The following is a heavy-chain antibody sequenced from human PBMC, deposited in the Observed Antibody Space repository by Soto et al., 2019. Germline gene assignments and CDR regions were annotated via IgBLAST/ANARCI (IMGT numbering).Heavy chain of an antibody. CDR1: GYSFTSYW. CDR3: ARHTPAYYSGKDV. Sequence: PGESLKICCKASGYSFTSYWIGWVRQMPGKGLEWMGIIYPGDSDTRYSPSFQGQVTISADKSISTAYLQWSSLKASDTAMYYCARHTPAYYSGKDVWGQGSTVTVS. CDR2: IYPGDSDT. V-gene: IGHV5-51*01. J-gene: IGHJ6*02.